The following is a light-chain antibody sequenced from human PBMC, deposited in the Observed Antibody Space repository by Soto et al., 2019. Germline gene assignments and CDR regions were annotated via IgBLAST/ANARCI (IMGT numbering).Light chain of an antibody. J-gene: IGKJ2*01. CDR3: QHHFHWPPFA. V-gene: IGKV3-15*01. Sequence: IVMTQSPATLSVSPGDRATLSCRASQSVGSSLAWYQQKPGQAPRLLIYHASTRATAVPARFSGSGSGTEFTLTIRSLKSEDFAVFYCQHHFHWPPFAFGPGTKLEI. CDR2: HAS. CDR1: QSVGSS.